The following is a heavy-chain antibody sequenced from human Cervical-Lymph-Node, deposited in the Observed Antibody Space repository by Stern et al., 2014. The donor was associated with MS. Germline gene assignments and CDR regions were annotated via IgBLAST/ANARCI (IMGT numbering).Heavy chain of an antibody. V-gene: IGHV3-7*01. J-gene: IGHJ3*02. CDR3: VRDVIGGDDAFDI. CDR2: IKQDGSVR. D-gene: IGHD3-16*02. CDR1: GFTFSRYW. Sequence: EVQLVQSGGGLVQPGGSLRLSCAASGFTFSRYWMSWVRQAPGKGLEWVANIKQDGSVRSYVDSVKGRFTISRDNAKNSLYLQMNSLRAEDTAIFYCVRDVIGGDDAFDIWGQGTMVTFSP.